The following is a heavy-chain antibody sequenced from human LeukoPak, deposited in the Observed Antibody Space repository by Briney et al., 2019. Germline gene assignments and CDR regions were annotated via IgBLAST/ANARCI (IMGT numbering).Heavy chain of an antibody. CDR2: ISSSGSTI. V-gene: IGHV3-48*03. D-gene: IGHD3-22*01. CDR3: ARVDYDSSGYYFDY. Sequence: GGSLRLSCAASGFTFSSYKMNWVRQAPGKGLEWVSYISSSGSTIYYADSVKGRFTISRDNAKNSLYLQMNSLRAEDTAVYYCARVDYDSSGYYFDYWGQGTLVTVSS. J-gene: IGHJ4*02. CDR1: GFTFSSYK.